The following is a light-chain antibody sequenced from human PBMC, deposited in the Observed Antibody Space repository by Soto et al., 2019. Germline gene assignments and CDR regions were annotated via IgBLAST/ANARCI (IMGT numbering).Light chain of an antibody. J-gene: IGKJ4*02. CDR1: QGVSSGY. Sequence: LTQSPGTLSLSPGERATLSCRASQGVSSGYLAWYQQKPGQAPRLLIYGASSRATGIPDRFSGSGSGTDFTLTIIRLEAEGFVVYCRQQYGRSSTFGEGTKLAIK. V-gene: IGKV3-20*01. CDR3: QQYGRSST. CDR2: GAS.